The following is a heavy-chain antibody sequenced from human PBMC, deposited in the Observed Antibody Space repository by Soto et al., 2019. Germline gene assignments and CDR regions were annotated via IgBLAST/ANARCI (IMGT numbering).Heavy chain of an antibody. D-gene: IGHD6-13*01. CDR1: GGSISSGGYY. J-gene: IGHJ4*02. CDR2: IYYSGST. V-gene: IGHV4-31*03. Sequence: QVQLQESGPGLVKPSQTLSLTCTVSGGSISSGGYYWSWIRQHPGKGLEWIGYIYYSGSTYYHPSFKRRXXISVDTSKNQFSLKLSSVTAADTAVYYCARGGIAAAAPPDYWGQGTLVTVSS. CDR3: ARGGIAAAAPPDY.